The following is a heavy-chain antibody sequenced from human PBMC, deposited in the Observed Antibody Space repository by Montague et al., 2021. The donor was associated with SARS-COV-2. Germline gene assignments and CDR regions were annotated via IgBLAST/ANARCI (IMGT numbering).Heavy chain of an antibody. J-gene: IGHJ4*02. D-gene: IGHD4/OR15-4a*01. CDR1: GGSISSSNW. V-gene: IGHV4-4*02. CDR2: FHHSGST. CDR3: ARGGYGGWTGYYFDY. Sequence: SETLSLTCAVSGGSISSSNWCSWVRQPPGKGLVWFGEFHHSGSTNYNPSLQSRVTMSVDSTKNHFSLRLSSATAADTAMYYCARGGYGGWTGYYFDYWGQGTLVTVSS.